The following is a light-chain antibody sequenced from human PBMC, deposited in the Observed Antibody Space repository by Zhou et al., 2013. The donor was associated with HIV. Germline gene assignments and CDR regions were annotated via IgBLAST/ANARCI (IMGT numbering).Light chain of an antibody. CDR2: DAS. CDR1: QSVSTN. CDR3: QQRRNWPPMCS. J-gene: IGKJ2*04. V-gene: IGKV3-11*01. Sequence: EIVMTQSPATLSVSPGERATLSCRASQSVSTNLAWYQQKPGQAPRLLIYDASNRAAGIPDRFSGSGSGTDFTLTISSLEPEDFAVYYCQQRRNWPPMCSFGQGTKLEIK.